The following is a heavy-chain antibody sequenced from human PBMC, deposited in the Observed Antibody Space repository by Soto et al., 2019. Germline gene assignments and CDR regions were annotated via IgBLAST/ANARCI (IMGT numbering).Heavy chain of an antibody. J-gene: IGHJ6*03. D-gene: IGHD3-3*01. Sequence: GGSLRLSCAASGFTFSSYGMHWVRQAPGKGLEWVAVIWYDGSNKYYADSVKGRFTISRDNSKNTLYLQMNSLRAEDTAVYYCARDPEGGRFLEWFNYYMDVWGKGTTVTVSS. CDR2: IWYDGSNK. V-gene: IGHV3-33*01. CDR3: ARDPEGGRFLEWFNYYMDV. CDR1: GFTFSSYG.